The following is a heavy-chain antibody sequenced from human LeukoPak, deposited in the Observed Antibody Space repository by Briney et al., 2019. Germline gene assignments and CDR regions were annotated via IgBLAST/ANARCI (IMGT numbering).Heavy chain of an antibody. Sequence: SGTLSLTCAVSGGSISSSNWWTWVRQPPGKGLEWIGEIYHSGSTNYNPSLKSRVTISVGKSKNQFSLKLSSVTAADTAVYYCARIPISTGYSYGYVFDYWGQGTLVTVSS. CDR3: ARIPISTGYSYGYVFDY. V-gene: IGHV4-4*02. J-gene: IGHJ4*02. D-gene: IGHD5-18*01. CDR1: GGSISSSNW. CDR2: IYHSGST.